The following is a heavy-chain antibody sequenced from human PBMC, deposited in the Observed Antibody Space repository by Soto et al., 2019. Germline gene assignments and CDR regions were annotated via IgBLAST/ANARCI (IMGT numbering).Heavy chain of an antibody. J-gene: IGHJ4*02. V-gene: IGHV1-8*01. Sequence: QAQLVQSGAEVKKPGASVKVSCKASGYTFTGYDINWVRQATGQGLEWMGWMNPNSGNTGCAQNFQGRVTMTRDNSITTAYMEPSSLRDDDSAVYYCAGEKVGTTGIDFWGQGTLVTVSS. CDR2: MNPNSGNT. D-gene: IGHD1-26*01. CDR3: AGEKVGTTGIDF. CDR1: GYTFTGYD.